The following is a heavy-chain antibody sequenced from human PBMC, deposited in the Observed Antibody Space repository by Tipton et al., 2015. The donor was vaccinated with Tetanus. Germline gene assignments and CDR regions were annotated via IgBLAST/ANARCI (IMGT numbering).Heavy chain of an antibody. V-gene: IGHV4-31*03. J-gene: IGHJ4*02. D-gene: IGHD1-26*01. CDR1: GASINAGGFL. CDR3: ARGLPREPFYLDY. CDR2: ISYTALP. Sequence: TLSLTCTVSGASINAGGFLWNCVRQGPGKGLEWIGNISYTALPSYTPSLSSRVTISVDSSKNHFSLNLTSVTAAHPAVYFCARGLPREPFYLDYWGQGKQVTVSS.